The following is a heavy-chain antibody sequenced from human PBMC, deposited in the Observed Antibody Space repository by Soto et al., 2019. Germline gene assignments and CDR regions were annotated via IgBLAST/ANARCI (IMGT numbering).Heavy chain of an antibody. J-gene: IGHJ6*02. CDR1: GESLSDYY. Sequence: SETLSLTCAVSGESLSDYYWSWIRQAPGKGPEKIGEINHSGSTNYSPSLKGRVTISFDTSEKRFSLKLDSVTAADKAIYFCARGYCCSRSCYSGVRGYYYYGLDVWGQGTTVTVSS. V-gene: IGHV4-34*01. D-gene: IGHD2-2*01. CDR2: INHSGST. CDR3: ARGYCCSRSCYSGVRGYYYYGLDV.